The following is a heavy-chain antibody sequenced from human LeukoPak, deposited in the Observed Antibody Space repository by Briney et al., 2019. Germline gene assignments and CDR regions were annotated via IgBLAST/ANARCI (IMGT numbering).Heavy chain of an antibody. CDR3: PRLNHCSGGSCYVSGDY. J-gene: IGHJ4*02. Sequence: GNGNTKYSQKFQGRVTITRDTSASTAYMELSSLRSEDTAVYYCPRLNHCSGGSCYVSGDYWGQGTLVTVSS. CDR2: GNGNT. V-gene: IGHV1-3*01. D-gene: IGHD2-15*01.